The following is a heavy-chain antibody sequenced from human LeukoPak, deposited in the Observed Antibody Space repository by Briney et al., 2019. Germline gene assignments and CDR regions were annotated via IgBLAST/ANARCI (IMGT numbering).Heavy chain of an antibody. J-gene: IGHJ5*02. CDR3: ASAGEQLVTTRNNWFDP. CDR1: GFTFSSYG. Sequence: PGRSLRLSCAASGFTFSSYGMHWVRQAPGKGLEWVAVIWHDGSKRYYADSVKGRFTISRDNSKNTLDLQMNSLRVEDTAVYYCASAGEQLVTTRNNWFDPWGQGTLVTVFS. D-gene: IGHD6-13*01. V-gene: IGHV3-33*01. CDR2: IWHDGSKR.